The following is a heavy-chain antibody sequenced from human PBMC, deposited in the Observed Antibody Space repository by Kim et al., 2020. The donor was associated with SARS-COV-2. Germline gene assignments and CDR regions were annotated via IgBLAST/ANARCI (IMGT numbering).Heavy chain of an antibody. D-gene: IGHD6-13*01. J-gene: IGHJ4*02. CDR3: ASDLIAAAGTAYY. Sequence: ADPVQGRITIARDNAKNSLSLQMNRLRAEDTAVYYCASDLIAAAGTAYYWGAGTLVTVSS. V-gene: IGHV3-11*01.